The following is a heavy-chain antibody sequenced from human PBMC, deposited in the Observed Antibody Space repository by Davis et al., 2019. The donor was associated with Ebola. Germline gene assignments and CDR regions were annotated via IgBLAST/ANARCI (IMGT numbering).Heavy chain of an antibody. CDR3: ARGITMIEVGWFDP. D-gene: IGHD3-22*01. CDR1: GGTFSSYA. J-gene: IGHJ5*02. CDR2: IIPIFGTA. Sequence: SVKVSCKASGGTFSSYAISWLRQAPGQGLEWMGGIIPIFGTASYAQKFQGRVTMTRDTSTSTAYMELRSLRSDDTAVYYCARGITMIEVGWFDPWGQGTLVTVSS. V-gene: IGHV1-69*05.